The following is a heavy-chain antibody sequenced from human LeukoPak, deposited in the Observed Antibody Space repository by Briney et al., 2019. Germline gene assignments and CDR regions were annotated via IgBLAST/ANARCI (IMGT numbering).Heavy chain of an antibody. CDR3: AKVRVMEWEHRERAFDI. V-gene: IGHV3-48*03. CDR1: GFTFSNYE. CDR2: IANTGDTR. D-gene: IGHD1-26*01. J-gene: IGHJ3*02. Sequence: GGSLRLPRGACGFTFSNYEMNWVRQPPGKGLQWVSYIANTGDTRNHADSVKGRFTVSGDNAKNSLYLQMHSLRAEDTAIYYCAKVRVMEWEHRERAFDIWGQGTMVTVSS.